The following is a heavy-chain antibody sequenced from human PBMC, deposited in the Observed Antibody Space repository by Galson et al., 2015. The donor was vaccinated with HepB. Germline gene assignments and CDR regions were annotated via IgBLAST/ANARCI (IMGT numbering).Heavy chain of an antibody. Sequence: SLRLSCAASGFTVHTYTMQWVRQAPGNALEWVAGISSSGTTKNDADSVKGRFTLSRYNSNNMLYLEMSSLRAENTAVYYCARDAMGRGSGSYSAFDYWGQGTLVTVSS. CDR3: ARDAMGRGSGSYSAFDY. D-gene: IGHD1-26*01. CDR2: ISSSGTTK. V-gene: IGHV3-30-3*01. J-gene: IGHJ4*02. CDR1: GFTVHTYT.